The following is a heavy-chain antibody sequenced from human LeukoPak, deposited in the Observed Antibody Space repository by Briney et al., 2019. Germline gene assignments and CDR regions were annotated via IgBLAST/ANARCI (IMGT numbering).Heavy chain of an antibody. CDR1: GYTFTGYY. CDR2: INPNSGGT. D-gene: IGHD5-18*01. J-gene: IGHJ5*02. Sequence: ASVKVSCKASGYTFTGYYMHWVRQAPGQGLEWMGWINPNSGGTNYAQKFQGWVTMTRDTSISTAYMELRSLRSDDTAVYYCARQYTAMVGGDNWFDPWGQGTLVTVSS. CDR3: ARQYTAMVGGDNWFDP. V-gene: IGHV1-2*04.